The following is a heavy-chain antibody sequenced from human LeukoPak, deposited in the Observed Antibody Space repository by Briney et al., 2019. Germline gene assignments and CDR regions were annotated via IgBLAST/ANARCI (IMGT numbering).Heavy chain of an antibody. D-gene: IGHD3-22*01. V-gene: IGHV3-15*07. CDR3: ATDFYDST. CDR1: GFTFSNAW. Sequence: GGSLRLSCATSGFTFSNAWMNWVRQAPGKGLEWVGRIRSISDGGTIDYAAPVKGRFTLSRDDSKTTLYLQMNSLQTEDTAVYYCATDFYDSTWGQGTLVTVSS. J-gene: IGHJ5*02. CDR2: IRSISDGGTI.